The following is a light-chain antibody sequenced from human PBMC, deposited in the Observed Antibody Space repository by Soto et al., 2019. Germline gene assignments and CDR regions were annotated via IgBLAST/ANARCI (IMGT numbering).Light chain of an antibody. J-gene: IGKJ2*01. V-gene: IGKV3-20*01. CDR2: GAS. Sequence: EIVLTQSPGTLSLSPGERATLSCRASQSVSSSYLAWYQQKPGQAPRLLLYGASSRATVIPDRFSGSGSGTDFTLTISRLEPEDFAVYYCQQYGSSPVTFGQGTKLEIK. CDR1: QSVSSSY. CDR3: QQYGSSPVT.